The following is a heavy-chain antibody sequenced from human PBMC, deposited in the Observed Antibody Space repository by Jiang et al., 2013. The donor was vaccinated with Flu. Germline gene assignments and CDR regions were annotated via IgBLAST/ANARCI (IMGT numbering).Heavy chain of an antibody. V-gene: IGHV4-39*01. J-gene: IGHJ4*02. CDR2: IYYSGTT. Sequence: GLVKPSETLSLTCSVSGGTISATSYHWGWIRQPPGKGLEWIGSIYYSGTTYYNPSLKSEVTISIDTSKNQFSLNLRSVTAADTAVYYCARHCTTTSCFTYDHWGLGTLVTVSS. D-gene: IGHD2-2*02. CDR3: ARHCTTTSCFTYDH. CDR1: GGTISATSYH.